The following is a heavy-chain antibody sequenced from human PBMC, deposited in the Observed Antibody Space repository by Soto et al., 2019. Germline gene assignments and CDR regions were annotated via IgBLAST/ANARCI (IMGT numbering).Heavy chain of an antibody. D-gene: IGHD6-13*01. V-gene: IGHV3-74*01. J-gene: IGHJ5*02. Sequence: GSLRLSCAASRFTFSSFWFHWVRQAPGKGPVWVSHINSDGSSTSYADSVKGRFTISRGNAKNTLYLQMNSLRAEDTAVYYCARAAYSSSQTFLFDPRGQGTLVTVSS. CDR1: RFTFSSFW. CDR3: ARAAYSSSQTFLFDP. CDR2: INSDGSST.